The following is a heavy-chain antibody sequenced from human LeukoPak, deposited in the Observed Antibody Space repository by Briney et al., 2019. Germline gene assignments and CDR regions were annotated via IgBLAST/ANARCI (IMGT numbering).Heavy chain of an antibody. V-gene: IGHV1-2*02. CDR2: INPNSGGT. Sequence: GASVKVSCKASGYTFTGYYMHWVRQAPGQGLEWMGWINPNSGGTNYAQKFQGRVTMTRDTSISTAYMELSRLRSYDTAVYYCARGWGDCSSTSCYHSWFDPWGQGTLVTVSS. J-gene: IGHJ5*02. CDR3: ARGWGDCSSTSCYHSWFDP. D-gene: IGHD2-2*01. CDR1: GYTFTGYY.